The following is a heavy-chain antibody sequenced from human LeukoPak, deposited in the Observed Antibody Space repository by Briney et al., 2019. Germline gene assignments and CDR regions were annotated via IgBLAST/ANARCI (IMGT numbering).Heavy chain of an antibody. CDR1: GYTFTSYY. J-gene: IGHJ1*01. CDR2: INPSGGST. V-gene: IGHV1-46*01. CDR3: ARALYCSSTSCLGFEYFQH. Sequence: VASVKVSCKASGYTFTSYYMHWVRQAPGQGLEWMGIINPSGGSTSYAQKFQGRVTMTRDTSTSTVYMELSSLRSEDTAVYYCARALYCSSTSCLGFEYFQHWGQGTLVTVSS. D-gene: IGHD2-2*01.